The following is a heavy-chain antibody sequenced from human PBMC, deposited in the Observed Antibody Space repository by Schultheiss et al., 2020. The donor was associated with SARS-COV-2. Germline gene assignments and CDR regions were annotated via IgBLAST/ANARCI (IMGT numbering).Heavy chain of an antibody. CDR2: ISYDGSNK. D-gene: IGHD3-3*01. J-gene: IGHJ3*02. CDR3: ARGVGDASTNTILNAFDI. V-gene: IGHV3-30*03. CDR1: GFTFSSYG. Sequence: GGSLRLSCAASGFTFSSYGMHWVRQAPGKGLEWVAVISYDGSNKYYADSVKGRFTISRDNAKNTLYLQMNSLRYEDTAMYYCARGVGDASTNTILNAFDIWGPGTMVTVSS.